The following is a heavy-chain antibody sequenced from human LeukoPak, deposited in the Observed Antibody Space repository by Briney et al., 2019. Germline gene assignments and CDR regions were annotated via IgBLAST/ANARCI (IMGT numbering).Heavy chain of an antibody. CDR3: ARDTPIGYYDSSGYSVY. CDR1: GGTFSSYA. Sequence: GASVKVSCKASGGTFSSYAISWVRQAPGQGLEWMGGIIPIFGTANYAQKFQGRVTITADESTSTVYMELSSLRSEDTAVYYCARDTPIGYYDSSGYSVYWGQGTLVAVSS. CDR2: IIPIFGTA. D-gene: IGHD3-22*01. J-gene: IGHJ4*02. V-gene: IGHV1-69*13.